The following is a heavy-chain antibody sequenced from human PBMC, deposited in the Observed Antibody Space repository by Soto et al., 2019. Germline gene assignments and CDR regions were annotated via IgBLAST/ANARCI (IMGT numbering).Heavy chain of an antibody. Sequence: QVHLMQSGAEVKKPGASVKVSCKASGYTFTTYGISWVRQAPGLGLEWMGWISPYNDDTVYAQNLKGRVTMTTDTTARIAYMQLRRLAPDEAGVYFCAIAGFYAGSGKYSYGYSPPRYYGMDVWGQGTTVTVSS. CDR3: AIAGFYAGSGKYSYGYSPPRYYGMDV. V-gene: IGHV1-18*01. CDR1: GYTFTTYG. D-gene: IGHD5-18*01. J-gene: IGHJ6*02. CDR2: ISPYNDDT.